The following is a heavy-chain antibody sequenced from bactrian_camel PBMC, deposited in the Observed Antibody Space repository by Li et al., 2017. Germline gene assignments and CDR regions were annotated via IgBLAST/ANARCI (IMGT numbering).Heavy chain of an antibody. CDR1: RFTYSSNC. CDR2: IYVVDGTT. Sequence: HVQLVESGGGSVQAGGSLRLSCQASRFTYSSNCMAWFRQAPRKEREGVAAIYVVDGTTYYADSVKGRFTVSKDASKNTLYLQMDSLKPEDTAMYYCAVSRSGCLTSCRGTYCPCPVGGQGTQVTVS. V-gene: IGHV3S1*01. CDR3: AVSRSGCLTSCRGTYCPCPV. D-gene: IGHD2*01. J-gene: IGHJ4*01.